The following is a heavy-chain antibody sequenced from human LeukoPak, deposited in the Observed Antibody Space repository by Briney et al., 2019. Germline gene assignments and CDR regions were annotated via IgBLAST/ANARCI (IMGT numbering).Heavy chain of an antibody. CDR2: IHYSGNT. CDR1: GDSVRTNNYY. CDR3: ARGSGYYYVY. Sequence: SETLSLTCTVSGDSVRTNNYYWSWIRQPPGEGLEWIGYIHYSGNTNYNTSLKSRVTISVDTSKNQFSLKLSSVTAADTAVYYCARGSGYYYVYWGQGILVTVSS. J-gene: IGHJ4*02. V-gene: IGHV4-61*01. D-gene: IGHD3-22*01.